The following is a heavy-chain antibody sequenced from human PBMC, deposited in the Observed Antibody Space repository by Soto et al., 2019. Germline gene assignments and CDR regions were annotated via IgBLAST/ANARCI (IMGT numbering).Heavy chain of an antibody. CDR1: GDDMNTYS. V-gene: IGHV4-4*07. Sequence: PSETLFLTFSVSGDDMNTYSWTCIRQPAGKGLEWIGRIYTSASINYNPSLKGRVTLSVDTSTNQVSVRLASVTAADKAIYYCARGREAGYNLYYGMDVWGQGTTVTVSS. CDR3: ARGREAGYNLYYGMDV. J-gene: IGHJ6*02. CDR2: IYTSASI. D-gene: IGHD1-1*01.